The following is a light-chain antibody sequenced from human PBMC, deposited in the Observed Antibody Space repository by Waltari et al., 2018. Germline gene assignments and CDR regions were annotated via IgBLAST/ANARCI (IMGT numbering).Light chain of an antibody. J-gene: IGKJ4*01. CDR3: QQSFTIPLT. CDR2: AVS. V-gene: IGKV1-39*01. CDR1: QTIANR. Sequence: DIQMTQSPSSLSASVGDRVTISCRASQTIANRLSWFRQKPGEAPQLLIYAVSTLYSGVPSRFSGSGSGTDFTLTITSLQPEDFAIYSCQQSFTIPLTFGGGTKVEIK.